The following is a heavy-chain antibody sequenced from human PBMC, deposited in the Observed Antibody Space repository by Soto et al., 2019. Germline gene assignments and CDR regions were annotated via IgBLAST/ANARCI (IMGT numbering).Heavy chain of an antibody. CDR3: AKDWDLELRHISYFDY. D-gene: IGHD1-7*01. CDR2: ISGSGGST. CDR1: GFTFSSYA. J-gene: IGHJ4*02. Sequence: GGSLRLSCAASGFTFSSYAMSWIRQAPGKGLEWVSAISGSGGSTYYADSVKGRFTISRDNSKNTLYLQMNSLRAEDTAVYYCAKDWDLELRHISYFDYWGQGTLVTVSP. V-gene: IGHV3-23*01.